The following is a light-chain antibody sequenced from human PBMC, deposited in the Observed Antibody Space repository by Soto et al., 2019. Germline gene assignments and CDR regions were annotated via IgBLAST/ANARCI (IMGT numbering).Light chain of an antibody. J-gene: IGKJ1*01. V-gene: IGKV1-39*01. CDR2: AAS. Sequence: DIQMTQSPSSLSASVANRVTITCRASQSISSYLNWYQQKPGKAPKLLIYAASSLQSGVPSRFSGSGSGTDFTLTISSLQPEDFATYYCQQSYSTPGTFGQGTKVDIK. CDR1: QSISSY. CDR3: QQSYSTPGT.